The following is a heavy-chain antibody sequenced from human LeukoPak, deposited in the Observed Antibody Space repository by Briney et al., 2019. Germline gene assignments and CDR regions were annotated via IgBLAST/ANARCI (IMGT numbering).Heavy chain of an antibody. Sequence: ASVKVSCKASGGTFSSYAISWVRQAPGQGLEWMGRIIPILGIANYAQKFQGRVTITADKSTSTAYMELSSLRSEDTAVYYCARGGGQQLVRVYYYGMDVWGQGTTVTVSS. CDR2: IIPILGIA. V-gene: IGHV1-69*04. J-gene: IGHJ6*02. D-gene: IGHD6-13*01. CDR1: GGTFSSYA. CDR3: ARGGGQQLVRVYYYGMDV.